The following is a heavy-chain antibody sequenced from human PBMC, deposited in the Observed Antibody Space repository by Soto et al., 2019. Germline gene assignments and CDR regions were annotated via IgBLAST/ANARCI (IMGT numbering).Heavy chain of an antibody. CDR2: IYYSGSTSGST. CDR1: GGSISSYY. J-gene: IGHJ4*02. Sequence: QVQLQESGPGLVKPSETLSLTCTVSGGSISSYYWSWIRPPPGKGLEWIGYIYYSGSTSGSTNYNPALKSRVTISVDTSKNQFSLKLSSVTAADTAVYSCASLVAANSFWGQGTLVTVSS. D-gene: IGHD5-12*01. CDR3: ASLVAANSF. V-gene: IGHV4-59*08.